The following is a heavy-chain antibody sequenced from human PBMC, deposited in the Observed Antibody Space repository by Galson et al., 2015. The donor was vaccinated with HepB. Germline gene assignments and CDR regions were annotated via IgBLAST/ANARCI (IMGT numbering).Heavy chain of an antibody. Sequence: SVKVSCKASGYTFTSYGISWVRQAPGQGLEWMGWISAYNGNTNYAQKLQGRVTMTTDTSTSTAYMELRSLRSDDTAVYYCARDLEVVVAGNPRGGAFDIWGQGTMVTVSS. CDR2: ISAYNGNT. J-gene: IGHJ3*02. V-gene: IGHV1-18*04. CDR1: GYTFTSYG. CDR3: ARDLEVVVAGNPRGGAFDI. D-gene: IGHD2-15*01.